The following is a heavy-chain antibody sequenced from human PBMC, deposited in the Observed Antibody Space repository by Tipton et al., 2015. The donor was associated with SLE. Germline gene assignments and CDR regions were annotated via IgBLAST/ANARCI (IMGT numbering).Heavy chain of an antibody. CDR2: IYYSGST. J-gene: IGHJ3*02. Sequence: TLSLTCTVSGGSISSGDYYWSWIRQPPGKGLEWIGYIYYSGSTYYNPSLKSRVTISVDTSKNQFSLKLSSVTAADTAVYYCARDVAVHAFDIWGQGTMVTVSS. V-gene: IGHV4-30-4*08. CDR3: ARDVAVHAFDI. CDR1: GGSISSGDYY. D-gene: IGHD6-19*01.